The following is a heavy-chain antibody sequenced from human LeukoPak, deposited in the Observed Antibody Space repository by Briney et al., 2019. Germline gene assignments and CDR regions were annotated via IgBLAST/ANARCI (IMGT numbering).Heavy chain of an antibody. D-gene: IGHD3-3*01. CDR1: GESISGFY. V-gene: IGHV3-69-1*01. J-gene: IGHJ3*02. CDR2: ISSSSYI. CDR3: ASSVLRFLEWLPRDAFDI. Sequence: ETLSLTCTVSGESISGFYWNWVRQAPGKGLEWVSSISSSSYIYYADSVKGRFTISRDNAKNSLYLQMNSLRAEDTAVYYCASSVLRFLEWLPRDAFDIWGQGTMVTVSS.